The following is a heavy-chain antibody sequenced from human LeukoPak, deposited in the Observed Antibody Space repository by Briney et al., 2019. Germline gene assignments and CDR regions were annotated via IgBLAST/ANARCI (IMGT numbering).Heavy chain of an antibody. V-gene: IGHV4-59*01. D-gene: IGHD6-19*01. CDR2: IYYSGST. CDR3: ARDRAVAGRYYYGMDV. Sequence: SETLSLTCTVSGGSISSYYWSWIRQPPGKGLEWIGNIYYSGSTYYNPSLKSRVTISVDTSKNQFSLKLSSVTAADTAVYYCARDRAVAGRYYYGMDVWGQGTTVTVSS. J-gene: IGHJ6*02. CDR1: GGSISSYY.